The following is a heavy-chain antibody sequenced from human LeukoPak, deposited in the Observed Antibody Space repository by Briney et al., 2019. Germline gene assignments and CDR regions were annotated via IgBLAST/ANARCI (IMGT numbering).Heavy chain of an antibody. CDR1: GGSISSGGYY. CDR2: IYYSGST. J-gene: IGHJ5*02. D-gene: IGHD3-10*01. Sequence: SETLSLTCTVSGGSISSGGYYWSWIRQPQGRGLEWIVYIYYSGSTNDNLYIKSRITIAVDTSKNQFSLKLSSVTAAHTAVYYCASLSYYYGSRKSDPWGQGTLVTVSS. CDR3: ASLSYYYGSRKSDP. V-gene: IGHV4-61*08.